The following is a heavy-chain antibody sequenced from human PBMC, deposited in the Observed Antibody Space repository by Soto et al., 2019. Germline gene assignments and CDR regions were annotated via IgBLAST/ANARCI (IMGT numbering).Heavy chain of an antibody. CDR3: ARDISNRWGRDV. J-gene: IGHJ6*02. D-gene: IGHD3-16*01. CDR1: GYTFMNYG. Sequence: ASVKVSCKASGYTFMNYGMQWVRQAPGQRLEWMGWINGGDGNTKYSQKFQDRVTITRDTSANTAYMELNSLRSEDTDVYYCARDISNRWGRDVWGQGTTVTVS. CDR2: INGGDGNT. V-gene: IGHV1-3*01.